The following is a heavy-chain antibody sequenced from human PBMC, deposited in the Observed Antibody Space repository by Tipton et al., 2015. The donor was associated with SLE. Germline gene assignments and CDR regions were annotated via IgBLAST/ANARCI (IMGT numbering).Heavy chain of an antibody. Sequence: TLSLTCTVSGGSISSSSYYWGWIRQPPGKGLEWIGSIYYSGSTYYNPSLKSRVTISVDTSKNQFSLKLSSVTAADTAVYYCARQGMVRAYNPPAKAALDYWGQGTLVTVSS. V-gene: IGHV4-39*01. D-gene: IGHD3-10*01. J-gene: IGHJ4*02. CDR1: GGSISSSSYY. CDR3: ARQGMVRAYNPPAKAALDY. CDR2: IYYSGST.